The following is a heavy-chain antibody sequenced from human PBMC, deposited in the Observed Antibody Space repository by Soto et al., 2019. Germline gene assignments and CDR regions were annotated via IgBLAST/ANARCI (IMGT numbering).Heavy chain of an antibody. D-gene: IGHD6-19*01. CDR2: IWYDGSNK. J-gene: IGHJ4*02. CDR1: GFTFSSYG. CDR3: ARDGRIAVAGWVNPSRVPDY. V-gene: IGHV3-33*01. Sequence: QVQLVESGGGVVQPGRSLRLSCAASGFTFSSYGMHWVRQAPGKGLEWVAGIWYDGSNKYYADSVKGRFTISRDNSKNTMYLQMNSLRAEDTAVYYCARDGRIAVAGWVNPSRVPDYWGQGTLVTVSS.